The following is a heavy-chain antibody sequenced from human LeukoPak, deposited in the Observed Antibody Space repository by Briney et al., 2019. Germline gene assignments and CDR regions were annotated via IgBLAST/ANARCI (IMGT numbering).Heavy chain of an antibody. CDR1: GYTFTGYY. CDR3: ARDRRYSSSSEGFDY. Sequence: ASVKVSCKASGYTFTGYYVHWVRQAPGQGLEWMGWINPNSGGANYAQKFQGRVTTTRDTSISTAYMELSRLRSDDTAVYYCARDRRYSSSSEGFDYWGQGTLVTVSS. D-gene: IGHD6-6*01. J-gene: IGHJ4*02. CDR2: INPNSGGA. V-gene: IGHV1-2*02.